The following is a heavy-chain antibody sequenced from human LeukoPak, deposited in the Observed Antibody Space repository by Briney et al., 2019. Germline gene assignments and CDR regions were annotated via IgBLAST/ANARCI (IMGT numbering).Heavy chain of an antibody. D-gene: IGHD3-16*02. CDR2: INHSGST. V-gene: IGHV4-34*01. CDR1: GGSFSGYY. Sequence: PSETLSLTCAVYGGSFSGYYWSWIRQPPGKGLEWIGEINHSGSTNYNPSLKSRVTISVDTSKNQFSLKLSSVTAADTAVYYCARESDPRESLGWFDPWGQGTLVTVSS. J-gene: IGHJ5*02. CDR3: ARESDPRESLGWFDP.